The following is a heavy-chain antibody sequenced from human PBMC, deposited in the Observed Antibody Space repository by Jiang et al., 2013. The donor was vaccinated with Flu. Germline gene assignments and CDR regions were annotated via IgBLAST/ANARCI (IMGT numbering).Heavy chain of an antibody. D-gene: IGHD3-22*01. J-gene: IGHJ2*01. CDR3: ARGFYYDSSGYSTDWYFDL. Sequence: GSNKYYADSVKGRFTISRDNSKNTLYLQMNSLRAEDTAVYYCARGFYYDSSGYSTDWYFDLWGRGTLVHCLL. CDR2: GSNK. V-gene: IGHV3-33*01.